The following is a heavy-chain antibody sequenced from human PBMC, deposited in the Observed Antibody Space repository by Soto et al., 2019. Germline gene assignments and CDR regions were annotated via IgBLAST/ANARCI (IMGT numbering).Heavy chain of an antibody. J-gene: IGHJ4*02. Sequence: EVQLVESGGGLVQPGRSLRLSCAASGFTFDDYAMHWVRQAPGKGLEWVSGISWNSGSIGYADSVKGRFTISRDNAKNSLYLQMNSLRAEDTALYYCAKGCIAARPSQLGYWGQGTLVTVSS. CDR1: GFTFDDYA. D-gene: IGHD6-6*01. CDR2: ISWNSGSI. CDR3: AKGCIAARPSQLGY. V-gene: IGHV3-9*01.